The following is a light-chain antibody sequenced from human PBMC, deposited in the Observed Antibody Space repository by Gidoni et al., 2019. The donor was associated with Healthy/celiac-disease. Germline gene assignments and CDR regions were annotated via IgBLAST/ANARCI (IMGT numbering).Light chain of an antibody. J-gene: IGKJ1*01. Sequence: DIHLTQSPSSLSASVGDRVTITCRASQCISNYLAWYQQKPGKVPKLLIYAASTLQSGVPYRFSGSGSGTDFTLTISSLQPEDVATYYCQKYNSAPRTVGQGTKVEIK. V-gene: IGKV1-27*01. CDR3: QKYNSAPRT. CDR2: AAS. CDR1: QCISNY.